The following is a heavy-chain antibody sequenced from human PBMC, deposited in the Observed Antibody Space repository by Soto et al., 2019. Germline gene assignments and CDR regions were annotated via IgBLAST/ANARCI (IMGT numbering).Heavy chain of an antibody. CDR3: ARGRAQTTVTTLAYYYGMDV. Sequence: QVQLVQSGAEVKKPGSSVKVSCKASGGTFSSYTISWVRQAPGQGLEWMGRIIPILGIANYAQKFQGRVTITADKSTSTAYMGLSSLRSEDTAVYYCARGRAQTTVTTLAYYYGMDVWGQGTTVTVSS. CDR2: IIPILGIA. D-gene: IGHD4-17*01. V-gene: IGHV1-69*02. CDR1: GGTFSSYT. J-gene: IGHJ6*02.